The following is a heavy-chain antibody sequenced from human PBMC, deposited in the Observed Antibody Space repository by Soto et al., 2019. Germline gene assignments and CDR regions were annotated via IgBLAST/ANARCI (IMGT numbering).Heavy chain of an antibody. Sequence: GASVKVSCKASGYTFTSYGISWLRQSPGQGLEWMGWISAYNGNTNYAQKLQGRVTMTTDTSTSTAYMELRSLRSDDTAVYYCAGSRDGYNLNYYYGMDVWGQGTTVTVSS. D-gene: IGHD5-12*01. V-gene: IGHV1-18*01. CDR2: ISAYNGNT. CDR3: AGSRDGYNLNYYYGMDV. J-gene: IGHJ6*02. CDR1: GYTFTSYG.